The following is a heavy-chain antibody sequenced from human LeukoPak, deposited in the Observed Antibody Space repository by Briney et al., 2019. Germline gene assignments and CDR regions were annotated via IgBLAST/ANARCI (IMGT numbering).Heavy chain of an antibody. CDR3: ARVRILYSRAKRGFDP. J-gene: IGHJ5*02. V-gene: IGHV4-39*07. Sequence: SETLSLTCTVSGGSISSSSYYWGWIRQPPGKGLEWIGSIYYSGSTYYNPSLKSRVTISVDTSKNQFSLKLSSVTAADTAVYYCARVRILYSRAKRGFDPWGQGTLVTVSS. D-gene: IGHD2-8*01. CDR2: IYYSGST. CDR1: GGSISSSSYY.